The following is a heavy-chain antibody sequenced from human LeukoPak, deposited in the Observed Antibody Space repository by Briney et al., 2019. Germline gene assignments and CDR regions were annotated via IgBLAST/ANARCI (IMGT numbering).Heavy chain of an antibody. Sequence: GGSLRLSCVASGFTVYNFAMSWVRQAPGKGLEWVSSISGSGNRTYYADSVKGRFTISRDNSKNTLFLQMNSLRAEDTAVYYCAKNLYCGGGSCYPSALGMDVWGQGTTVTVSS. CDR3: AKNLYCGGGSCYPSALGMDV. J-gene: IGHJ6*02. CDR1: GFTVYNFA. CDR2: ISGSGNRT. D-gene: IGHD2-15*01. V-gene: IGHV3-23*01.